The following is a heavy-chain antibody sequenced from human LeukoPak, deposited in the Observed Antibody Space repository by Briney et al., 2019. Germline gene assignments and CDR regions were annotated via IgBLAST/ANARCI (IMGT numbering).Heavy chain of an antibody. V-gene: IGHV1-2*02. J-gene: IGHJ4*02. CDR1: GYTLTDYY. CDR2: INPNSGAT. Sequence: ASVKVSCKASGYTLTDYYLHWVRQAPGHGLKWMGWINPNSGATHYAQSFQARVTMTTDTSTSTAYMELSSLRSEDTAVYYCARVGRRGYCSSTSCYPGYWGQGTLVTVSS. CDR3: ARVGRRGYCSSTSCYPGY. D-gene: IGHD2-2*01.